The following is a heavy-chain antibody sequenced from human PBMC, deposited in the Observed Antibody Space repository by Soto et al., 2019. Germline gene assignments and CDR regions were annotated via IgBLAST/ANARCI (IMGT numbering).Heavy chain of an antibody. Sequence: QVQLQESGPGLVKPSQTLSLTCVVSGGSINSGNYFWSWIRQPPGKGLEWIGYVYYSGNTYDDPSLKGRVSISIDTSKNQFSLKLSSVTAADTAVYYCARITYLNGNFYYFDYWGQGTLVTVSS. V-gene: IGHV4-30-4*01. CDR3: ARITYLNGNFYYFDY. D-gene: IGHD1-7*01. CDR2: VYYSGNT. CDR1: GGSINSGNYF. J-gene: IGHJ4*02.